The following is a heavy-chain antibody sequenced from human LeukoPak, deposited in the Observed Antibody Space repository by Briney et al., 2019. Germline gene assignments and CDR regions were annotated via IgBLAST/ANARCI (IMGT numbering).Heavy chain of an antibody. Sequence: GGSLRLSCTASGFSFSAYSMNWVRQAPGKGLEWVSSISSNSDYVYYAASVKGRFTISRDNAKKSLYLQVTSLRAEDTAVYYCASFATSVLINDYWGQGTLVTVSS. CDR2: ISSNSDYV. CDR3: ASFATSVLINDY. D-gene: IGHD4-23*01. CDR1: GFSFSAYS. V-gene: IGHV3-21*01. J-gene: IGHJ4*02.